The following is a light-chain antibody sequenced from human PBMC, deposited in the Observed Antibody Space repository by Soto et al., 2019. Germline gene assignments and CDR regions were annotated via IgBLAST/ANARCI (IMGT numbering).Light chain of an antibody. CDR2: AAS. V-gene: IGKV1-39*01. CDR1: QSINSY. Sequence: DIQMTQSPSSLSASVGDRVTITCRVSQSINSYLNWYQHKPGKAPKVLIYAASSLQSGVPSRFSGSGSGTDFTLTISSLQPEDFATYYCQQSYSTPYTFGQGTKLEIK. J-gene: IGKJ2*01. CDR3: QQSYSTPYT.